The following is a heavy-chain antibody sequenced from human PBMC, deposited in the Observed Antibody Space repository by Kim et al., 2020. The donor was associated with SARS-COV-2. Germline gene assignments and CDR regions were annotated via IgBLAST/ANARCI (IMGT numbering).Heavy chain of an antibody. CDR3: ARGLLRFDYVFDY. V-gene: IGHV3-48*02. J-gene: IGHJ4*02. Sequence: GGSLRLSCAASGFTFSSYSMNWVRQAPGKGLEWVSYISSSSSTIYYADSVKGRFTISRDNAKNSLYLQMNNLRDEDTAVYYCARGLLRFDYVFDYWGQGTLVTVSS. CDR2: ISSSSSTI. CDR1: GFTFSSYS. D-gene: IGHD4-17*01.